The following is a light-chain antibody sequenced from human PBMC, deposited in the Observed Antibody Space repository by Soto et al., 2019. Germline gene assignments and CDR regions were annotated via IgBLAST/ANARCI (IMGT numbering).Light chain of an antibody. V-gene: IGKV1-5*01. CDR2: DAS. CDR1: QTISTW. CDR3: QQYHTWPIT. J-gene: IGKJ4*01. Sequence: DIQVTQSPPTLSASVGDRVTITCRASQTISTWMAWYQQKPGQAPKLLVYDASTLQSGVASRFSGSGSGTEFTLTISSLQSEDCAIYYCQQYHTWPITFGGGTKVDI.